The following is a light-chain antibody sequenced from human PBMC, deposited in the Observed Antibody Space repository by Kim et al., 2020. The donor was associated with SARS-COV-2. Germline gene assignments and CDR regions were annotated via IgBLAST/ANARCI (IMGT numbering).Light chain of an antibody. Sequence: QSVLTQPPSVSGAPGQRVTISCSGGSSNIGATYDVHWYQQVPGTAPKLLIFGNTNRPSGVPDRFSGSRSGTSASLVITGLQAEDEADYYCQSYDSSLSGSVFGGGTQLTVL. CDR2: GNT. J-gene: IGLJ3*02. V-gene: IGLV1-40*01. CDR1: SSNIGATYD. CDR3: QSYDSSLSGSV.